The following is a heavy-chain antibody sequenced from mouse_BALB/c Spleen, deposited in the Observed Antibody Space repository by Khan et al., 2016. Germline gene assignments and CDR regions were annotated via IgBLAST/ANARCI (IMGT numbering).Heavy chain of an antibody. Sequence: EVQLQESGPGLVKPSQSLSLTCSVTGYSITSGYYWNWIRQFPGNNLEWMGYISYDGSNNYNPSLKNRISIDRDKSKNQFLLKLNSVTTEDTATYYCAILRRFYAIDYWGQGTSVTVSS. V-gene: IGHV3-6*02. CDR3: AILRRFYAIDY. J-gene: IGHJ4*01. CDR2: ISYDGSN. CDR1: GYSITSGYY. D-gene: IGHD1-1*01.